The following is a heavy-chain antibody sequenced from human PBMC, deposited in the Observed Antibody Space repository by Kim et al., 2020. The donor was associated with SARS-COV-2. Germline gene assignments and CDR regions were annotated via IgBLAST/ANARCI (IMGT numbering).Heavy chain of an antibody. CDR2: IDPSDSYT. V-gene: IGHV5-10-1*01. CDR1: GYSFTSYR. CDR3: ARHDSSVWAFDI. J-gene: IGHJ3*02. D-gene: IGHD6-25*01. Sequence: GESLKISCKGSGYSFTSYRISWVRQMPGKGLEWMGRIDPSDSYTNYSPSFQGHVTISADKSISTAYLQWSSLKASDTAMYYCARHDSSVWAFDIWGQGTMVTVSS.